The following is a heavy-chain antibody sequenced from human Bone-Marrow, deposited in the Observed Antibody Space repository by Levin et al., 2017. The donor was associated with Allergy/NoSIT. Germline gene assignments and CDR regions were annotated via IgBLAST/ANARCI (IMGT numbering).Heavy chain of an antibody. V-gene: IGHV3-73*01. D-gene: IGHD1-14*01. J-gene: IGHJ4*02. Sequence: ETLSLTCAASGFTFSGSAMHWVRQASGKGLEWVGRIRSKANSYATAYAASVKGRFTISRDDSKNTAYLQMNSLKTEDTAVYYCTRSPELRGFDYWGQGTLVTVSS. CDR2: IRSKANSYAT. CDR1: GFTFSGSA. CDR3: TRSPELRGFDY.